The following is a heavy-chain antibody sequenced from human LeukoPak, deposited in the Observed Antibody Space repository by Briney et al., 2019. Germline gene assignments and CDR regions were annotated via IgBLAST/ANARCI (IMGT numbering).Heavy chain of an antibody. CDR2: INHRGST. V-gene: IGHV4-34*01. D-gene: IGHD3-22*01. CDR3: ARGEAGTSDSSGYYFYY. Sequence: PSETLSLTCAVYGGSFSGYYWSWIRQPPGKGLEWIGEINHRGSTNYNPSLKSRVTISVDTSKNQFSRKMSSVTAADTAVYYCARGEAGTSDSSGYYFYYWGQGTLATVSS. J-gene: IGHJ4*02. CDR1: GGSFSGYY.